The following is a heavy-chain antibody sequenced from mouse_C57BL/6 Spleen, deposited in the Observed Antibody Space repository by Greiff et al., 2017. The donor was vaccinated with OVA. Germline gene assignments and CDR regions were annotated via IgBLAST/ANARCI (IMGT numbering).Heavy chain of an antibody. CDR2: INPKNGGT. J-gene: IGHJ2*01. CDR1: GYTFTDYN. CDR3: ARFYYVNYVNYFDY. V-gene: IGHV1-22*01. Sequence: VQLQQSGPELVKPGASVKMSCKASGYTFTDYNMHWVKQSPGKSLEWIGYINPKNGGTSYNQKFKGKATLTVNKSSSTAYMELRSLTSEDSAVYYCARFYYVNYVNYFDYWGQGTTLTVSS. D-gene: IGHD2-1*01.